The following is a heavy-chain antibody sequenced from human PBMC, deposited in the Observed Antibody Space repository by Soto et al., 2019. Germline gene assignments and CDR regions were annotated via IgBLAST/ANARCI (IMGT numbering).Heavy chain of an antibody. V-gene: IGHV3-23*01. J-gene: IGHJ4*02. CDR3: AKRPLPAPGFEY. CDR2: ITGSGGGT. Sequence: EVQRLESGGGLVQPGGSLRLSCAASGFTFSNYAMTWVRQAPGKGLEWVSVITGSGGGTYFVDSVKGRFTIARDNSKNTVYLQMNSLRAEDTAVYSCAKRPLPAPGFEYWGQVALVTVSS. D-gene: IGHD6-13*01. CDR1: GFTFSNYA.